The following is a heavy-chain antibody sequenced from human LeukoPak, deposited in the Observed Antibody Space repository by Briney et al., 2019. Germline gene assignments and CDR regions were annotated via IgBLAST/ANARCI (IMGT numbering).Heavy chain of an antibody. Sequence: KSSETLSLTCAVSGYSISSGYYWGWIRQPPGKGLEWIGSIYHSGSTYYNPSLKSRVTISVDTSKNQFTLKLSSVTAADTAVYYCARPTGDPRYWYFDLWGRGTLVTVSS. CDR3: ARPTGDPRYWYFDL. D-gene: IGHD7-27*01. CDR2: IYHSGST. J-gene: IGHJ2*01. CDR1: GYSISSGYY. V-gene: IGHV4-38-2*01.